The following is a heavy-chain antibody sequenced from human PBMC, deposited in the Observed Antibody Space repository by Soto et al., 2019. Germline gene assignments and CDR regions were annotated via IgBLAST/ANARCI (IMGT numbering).Heavy chain of an antibody. CDR2: IHYSGST. D-gene: IGHD2-15*01. Sequence: SETLSLTCTVSGGSISSYYWSWIRQPPGKGLEWIGYIHYSGSTNYNPSLKSRVTISVDTSKNQFSLIVSSVTAADTAVYYCARRSGYCSGGSCYVAFDIWGQGTVVTVSS. V-gene: IGHV4-59*08. J-gene: IGHJ3*02. CDR3: ARRSGYCSGGSCYVAFDI. CDR1: GGSISSYY.